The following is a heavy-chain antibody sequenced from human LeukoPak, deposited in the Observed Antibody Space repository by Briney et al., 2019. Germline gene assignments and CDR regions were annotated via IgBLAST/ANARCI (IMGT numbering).Heavy chain of an antibody. V-gene: IGHV3-48*01. CDR2: ISSSSSTI. J-gene: IGHJ5*02. CDR3: ARGAVVVPAANNWFDP. CDR1: GFTFSSYG. D-gene: IGHD2-2*01. Sequence: PGGSLRLSCAASGFTFSSYGMTWVRQAPGKGLEWVSYISSSSSTIYYADSVKGRFTISRDNAKNSLYLQLNSLRAEDTAVYYCARGAVVVPAANNWFDPWGQGTLVTVSS.